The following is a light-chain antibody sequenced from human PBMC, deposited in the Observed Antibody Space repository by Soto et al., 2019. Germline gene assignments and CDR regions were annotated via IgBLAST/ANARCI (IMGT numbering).Light chain of an antibody. CDR3: QQDYNYPLT. CDR2: AAS. V-gene: IGKV1-6*01. Sequence: AIQMTQSPSSLSASVGDRVTLTCRASQGIGNDLGWYQQKPGKAPNLLIYAASRLQNGVPSRFSGSGSDTDFTLTISSLRPEDSASYYCQQDYNYPLTFGGGTKVEI. J-gene: IGKJ4*01. CDR1: QGIGND.